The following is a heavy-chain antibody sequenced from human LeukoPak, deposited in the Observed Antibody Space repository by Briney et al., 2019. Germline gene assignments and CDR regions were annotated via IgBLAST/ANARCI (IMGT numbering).Heavy chain of an antibody. Sequence: GGSLRLSYAASGFTFSDYSMNWVRQAPGKGLEWISYIGIDSGNTNYADSVKGRFTISGDKAKNSLYLQMNSLRVEDTAVYYCARDYKYAFDNWGQGTLVTVSS. D-gene: IGHD5-24*01. J-gene: IGHJ4*02. CDR3: ARDYKYAFDN. CDR1: GFTFSDYS. V-gene: IGHV3-48*01. CDR2: IGIDSGNT.